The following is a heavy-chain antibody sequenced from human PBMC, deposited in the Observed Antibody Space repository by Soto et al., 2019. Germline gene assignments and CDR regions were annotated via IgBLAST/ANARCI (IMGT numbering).Heavy chain of an antibody. D-gene: IGHD1-26*01. CDR2: IGPDGYKT. J-gene: IGHJ4*02. CDR1: GFTFSSHW. CDR3: VRDQKWAYDC. Sequence: GGSLSLSCEGSGFTFSSHWMHWVRQAPGKGLSWVAHIGPDGYKTRDADSVKGRFIISRDNARNTLYLQMNSLRDDYTAVYYCVRDQKWAYDCWGPGTLVTVSS. V-gene: IGHV3-74*01.